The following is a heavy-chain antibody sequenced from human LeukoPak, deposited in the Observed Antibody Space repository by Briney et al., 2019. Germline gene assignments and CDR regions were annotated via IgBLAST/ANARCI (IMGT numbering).Heavy chain of an antibody. J-gene: IGHJ6*03. CDR2: IYSRGST. CDR1: GGSISSGSYY. Sequence: PSQTLSLTCTVSGGSISSGSYYWNWIRQPAGTGLEWVGRIYSRGSTNYNPSLKSRVTISVDTSKNQFSLKLSSVTAADTAVYYCARDYSNYRGRGYYYMDVWGKGTTVTVSS. V-gene: IGHV4-61*02. CDR3: ARDYSNYRGRGYYYMDV. D-gene: IGHD4-11*01.